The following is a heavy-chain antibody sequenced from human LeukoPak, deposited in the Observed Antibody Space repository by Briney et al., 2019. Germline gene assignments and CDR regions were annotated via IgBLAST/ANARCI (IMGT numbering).Heavy chain of an antibody. V-gene: IGHV3-9*01. CDR1: GFTFDDYA. CDR3: AREATTVTPDYFDY. D-gene: IGHD4-17*01. Sequence: GGSLRLSCTVSGFTFDDYAVHWVRHTPGKGLEWVAGITWNRDNIGYGDSVKGRFTISRGNVKNTLYLQMNSLRAEDTAVYYCAREATTVTPDYFDYWGQGTLVTVSS. J-gene: IGHJ4*02. CDR2: ITWNRDNI.